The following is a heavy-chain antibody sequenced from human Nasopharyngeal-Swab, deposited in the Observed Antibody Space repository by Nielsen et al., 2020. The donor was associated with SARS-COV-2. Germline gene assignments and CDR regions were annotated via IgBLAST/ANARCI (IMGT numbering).Heavy chain of an antibody. V-gene: IGHV3-13*04. CDR2: IGTAGDT. Sequence: GGSLRLSCAASGFTFSSHDMHWVRQATGKGLEWVSAIGTAGDTYYPGSVKGRFTISRDNAKNSLYLQMNSLRAEDTAVYYCARSHCSSTSCFDCYGMDVWGQGTTVTVSS. D-gene: IGHD2-2*01. J-gene: IGHJ6*02. CDR1: GFTFSSHD. CDR3: ARSHCSSTSCFDCYGMDV.